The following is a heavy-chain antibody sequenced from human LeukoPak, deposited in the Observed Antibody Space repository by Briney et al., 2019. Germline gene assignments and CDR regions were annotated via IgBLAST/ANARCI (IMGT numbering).Heavy chain of an antibody. CDR3: ARHGYGDYLVDY. J-gene: IGHJ4*02. Sequence: GESLSISGQGSGYSFTSYWSSWVRQMPGKGRKWMGRIDPSVAYTNYSPSFHGHVTISADKSISTAYLQWSSLKASDTAMYYCARHGYGDYLVDYWGQGTLVTVSS. CDR2: IDPSVAYT. V-gene: IGHV5-10-1*01. D-gene: IGHD4-17*01. CDR1: GYSFTSYW.